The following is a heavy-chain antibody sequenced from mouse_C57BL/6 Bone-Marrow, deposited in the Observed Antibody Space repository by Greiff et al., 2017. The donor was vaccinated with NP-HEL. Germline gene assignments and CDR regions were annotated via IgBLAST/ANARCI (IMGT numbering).Heavy chain of an antibody. V-gene: IGHV6-6*01. CDR3: TRTGYYGSSYVGFAY. Sequence: EVKLEESGGGLVQPGGSMKLSCAASGFTFSDAWMDWVRQSPEKGLEWVAEIRNKANNHATYYAESVKGRFTISREDSKSSVYLQMNSLRAEDTGIYYCTRTGYYGSSYVGFAYWGQGTLVTVAA. CDR2: IRNKANNHAT. J-gene: IGHJ3*01. D-gene: IGHD1-1*01. CDR1: GFTFSDAW.